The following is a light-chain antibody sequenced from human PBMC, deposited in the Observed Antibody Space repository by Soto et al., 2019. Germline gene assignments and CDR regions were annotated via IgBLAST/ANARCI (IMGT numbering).Light chain of an antibody. V-gene: IGKV3-20*01. CDR1: QSINSIY. CDR3: QQPGSTPPVT. Sequence: ESVLTPVVAIPSMTTRERATLSCRASQSINSIYLAWYQQKPGQAPRLLIYCASSRATGIPDRFSGSGSGTDFSLTISRLELEDVAVYYCQQPGSTPPVTFAPGTKVDIK. J-gene: IGKJ3*01. CDR2: CAS.